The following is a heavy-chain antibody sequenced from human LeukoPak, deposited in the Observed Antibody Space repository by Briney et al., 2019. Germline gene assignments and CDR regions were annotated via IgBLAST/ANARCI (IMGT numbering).Heavy chain of an antibody. Sequence: GGSLRLSRAASGFTFSSYGMSWVRQAPGKGLEWVSVISGSGDRTYYADSVKGRFTISRDNSKNTLYLQMNSLRAEDTAVYYCAELGITMIGGVWGKGTTVTISS. CDR3: AELGITMIGGV. D-gene: IGHD3-10*02. CDR2: ISGSGDRT. J-gene: IGHJ6*04. V-gene: IGHV3-23*01. CDR1: GFTFSSYG.